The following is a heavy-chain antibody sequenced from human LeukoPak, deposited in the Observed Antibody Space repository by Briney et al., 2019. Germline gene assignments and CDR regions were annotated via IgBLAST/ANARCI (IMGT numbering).Heavy chain of an antibody. CDR3: ARTPINYYDSSGAYFDY. J-gene: IGHJ4*02. D-gene: IGHD3-22*01. V-gene: IGHV4-34*01. CDR2: IYHSGST. CDR1: GGSFSGYY. Sequence: PSETLSLTCAVYGGSFSGYYWSWIRQPPGKGLEWIGSIYHSGSTYYNPSLKSRVTISVDTSKNQFSLKLSSVTAADTAVYYCARTPINYYDSSGAYFDYWGQGTLVTVSS.